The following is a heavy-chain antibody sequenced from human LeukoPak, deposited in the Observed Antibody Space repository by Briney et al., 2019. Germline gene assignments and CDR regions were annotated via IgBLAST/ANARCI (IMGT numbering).Heavy chain of an antibody. Sequence: GGSLRLSCAASGFTFSNYAMHWVRQAPGKGLEWVVVISSDGSNKYYADSVKGRFTISRDNSKNTLYLQMNSLRAEDTAVYYCARSLLGVVTAAPGDYWGQGTLVTVSS. CDR1: GFTFSNYA. CDR3: ARSLLGVVTAAPGDY. V-gene: IGHV3-30-3*01. CDR2: ISSDGSNK. J-gene: IGHJ4*02. D-gene: IGHD2-21*02.